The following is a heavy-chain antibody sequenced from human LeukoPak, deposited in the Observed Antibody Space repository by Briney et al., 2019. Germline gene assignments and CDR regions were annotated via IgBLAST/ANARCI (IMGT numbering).Heavy chain of an antibody. CDR1: GFTFSSYA. V-gene: IGHV3-23*01. CDR3: AKAEVAGTVGATDY. J-gene: IGHJ4*02. Sequence: PGGSLRLFCAASGFTFSSYATSWVRQAPGKGLEWVSAISGSGGSTYYADSVKGRFTISRDNSKNTLYLQMNSLRAEDTAVYYCAKAEVAGTVGATDYWGQGTLVTVSS. CDR2: ISGSGGST. D-gene: IGHD6-19*01.